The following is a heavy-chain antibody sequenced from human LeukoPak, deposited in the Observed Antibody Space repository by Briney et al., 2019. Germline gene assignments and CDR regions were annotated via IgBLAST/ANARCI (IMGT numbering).Heavy chain of an antibody. Sequence: GGSLRLSCAASGFTFSSYCMHWVRQAPGKGLVWVSRIKSDGSTASYADSVKGRFTISRDNAKNTLYLQMNSLRAEDTAVYYCAREDYYDSSGYSPRWDYW. CDR2: IKSDGSTA. V-gene: IGHV3-74*01. D-gene: IGHD3-22*01. J-gene: IGHJ4*01. CDR3: AREDYYDSSGYSPRWDY. CDR1: GFTFSSYC.